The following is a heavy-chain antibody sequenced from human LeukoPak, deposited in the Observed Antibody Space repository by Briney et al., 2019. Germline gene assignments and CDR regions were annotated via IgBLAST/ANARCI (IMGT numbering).Heavy chain of an antibody. V-gene: IGHV3-21*04. J-gene: IGHJ5*01. CDR2: ISSTSAYI. Sequence: GGSLRLSCAASGFTFSSYSMNWVRQAPGKGLEWVSSISSTSAYIYYAESVKGRFSISRDNVDNVVHLQMSSLRNEDTAFYYCARVAVAGPTGWFDSWGQGTLVTVSS. CDR3: ARVAVAGPTGWFDS. CDR1: GFTFSSYS. D-gene: IGHD6-19*01.